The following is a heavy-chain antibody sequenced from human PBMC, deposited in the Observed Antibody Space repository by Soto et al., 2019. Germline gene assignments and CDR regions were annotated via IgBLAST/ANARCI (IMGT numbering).Heavy chain of an antibody. D-gene: IGHD3-16*01. J-gene: IGHJ4*02. CDR2: ISSSSSYI. V-gene: IGHV3-21*04. CDR3: AKDPGGSYVASFDY. CDR1: GFTFSSYS. Sequence: GGSLRLSCAASGFTFSSYSMNWVRQAPGKGLEWVSSISSSSSYIYYADSVKGRFTISRDNSKNTLYLQMNSLRAEDTAVYYCAKDPGGSYVASFDYWGQGTLVTVSS.